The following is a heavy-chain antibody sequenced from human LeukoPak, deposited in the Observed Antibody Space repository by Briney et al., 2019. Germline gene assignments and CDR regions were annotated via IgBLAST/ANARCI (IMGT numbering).Heavy chain of an antibody. CDR3: ARGQIAARPDY. V-gene: IGHV1-2*02. CDR1: GYTFTSYY. J-gene: IGHJ4*02. D-gene: IGHD6-6*01. Sequence: GASVKVSCKASGYTFTSYYLHWVRQAPGQGLEWMGWINPKSGGTNYAQKFQGRVTMTRDTSISTAYMELSRLRSDDTAVYYCARGQIAARPDYWGQGTLVTVSS. CDR2: INPKSGGT.